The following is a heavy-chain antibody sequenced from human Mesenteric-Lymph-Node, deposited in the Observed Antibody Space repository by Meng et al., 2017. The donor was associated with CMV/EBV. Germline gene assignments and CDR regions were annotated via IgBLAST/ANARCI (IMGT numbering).Heavy chain of an antibody. J-gene: IGHJ4*02. V-gene: IGHV4-59*01. CDR2: INYSGST. Sequence: SETLSLTCTVSGGSISTYYWSWIRQPPGKGLEWIGYINYSGSTSYNPSLKSRVTISVDTSKNQFSLKLSSVTAADTAIYYCARRRYSGSYYGVFDYWGQGKLVTVSS. CDR1: GGSISTYY. D-gene: IGHD1-26*01. CDR3: ARRRYSGSYYGVFDY.